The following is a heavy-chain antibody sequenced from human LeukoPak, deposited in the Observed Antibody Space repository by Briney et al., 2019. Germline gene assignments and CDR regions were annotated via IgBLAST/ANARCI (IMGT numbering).Heavy chain of an antibody. CDR2: ISGSGGST. V-gene: IGHV3-23*01. Sequence: PGGSLRLSCAASGFTFSSSAMSWVRQAPGKGLEWVSGISGSGGSTYYADSVKGRFTISRDNSRNILYLQMNSLRAEDTALYYCAKGFACSSATCRATPYYFDSWGQGTLVTVSS. CDR3: AKGFACSSATCRATPYYFDS. CDR1: GFTFSSSA. D-gene: IGHD2-2*01. J-gene: IGHJ4*02.